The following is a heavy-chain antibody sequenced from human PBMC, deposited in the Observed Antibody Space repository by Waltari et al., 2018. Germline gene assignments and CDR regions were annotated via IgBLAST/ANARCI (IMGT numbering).Heavy chain of an antibody. J-gene: IGHJ6*03. CDR1: AFHIARFW. CDR2: GVMAGVCT. CDR3: GKQGGSVTLSRGIYYYYYYMHV. Sequence: EESGGGLVHPGGSLRLSCVASAFHIARFWMTWVRLVPGRGRGGAESGVMAGVCTEYGESVRGRFSISRDNAKGTLHLQMNSLRAEDTAVYFCGKQGGSVTLSRGIYYYYYYMHVWGKGTTVTVSS. D-gene: IGHD3-10*02. V-gene: IGHV3-74*01.